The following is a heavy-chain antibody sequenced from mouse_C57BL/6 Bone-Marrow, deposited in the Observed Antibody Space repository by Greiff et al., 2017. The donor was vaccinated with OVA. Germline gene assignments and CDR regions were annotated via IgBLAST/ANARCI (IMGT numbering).Heavy chain of an antibody. CDR1: GYTFTSYW. Sequence: QVQLKESGAELVRPGSSVKLSCKASGYTFTSYWMHWVKQRPIQGLEWIGNIDPSDSETHYNQKFKDKATLTVDKSSSTAYMQLSSLTSEDSAVYYCARLGLYDGYYWGQGTTLTVSS. V-gene: IGHV1-52*01. CDR2: IDPSDSET. D-gene: IGHD2-3*01. CDR3: ARLGLYDGYY. J-gene: IGHJ2*01.